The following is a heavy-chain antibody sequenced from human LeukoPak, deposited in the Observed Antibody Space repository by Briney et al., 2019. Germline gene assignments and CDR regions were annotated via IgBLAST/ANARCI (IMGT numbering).Heavy chain of an antibody. CDR1: GFTFSSYE. Sequence: GGSLRLSCAASGFTFSSYEMNWVRQAPGKGLEWVSYISSSGSTIYYADSLKGRFTISRDNAKNSLYLQMNSLRAEDTAVYYCARGHTAVTRHFDFWGQGTLVTVSS. D-gene: IGHD4-17*01. J-gene: IGHJ4*02. V-gene: IGHV3-48*03. CDR3: ARGHTAVTRHFDF. CDR2: ISSSGSTI.